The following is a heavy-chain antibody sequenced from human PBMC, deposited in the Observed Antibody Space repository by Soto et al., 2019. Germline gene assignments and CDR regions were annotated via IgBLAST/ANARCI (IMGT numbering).Heavy chain of an antibody. CDR3: ARRDNGPDDSRGYYHGANWYFAL. V-gene: IGHV4-34*01. D-gene: IGHD3-22*01. J-gene: IGHJ2*01. Sequence: QVQLQQWGAGLLKPSETLSLTCAVYGGSFSGYYWSWIRQPPGKGLEWIGEINHSGSTNYNPSLQRRATISVDASRGQCPLKLSAVPAADTAVYSCARRDNGPDDSRGYYHGANWYFALWGRGTLVTVSS. CDR2: INHSGST. CDR1: GGSFSGYY.